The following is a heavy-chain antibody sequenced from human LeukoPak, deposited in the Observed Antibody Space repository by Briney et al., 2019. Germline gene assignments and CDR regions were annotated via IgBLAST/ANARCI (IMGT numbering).Heavy chain of an antibody. CDR2: IWYDGSNK. CDR3: ARSSERPPRPSDY. CDR1: GFTFSSYA. J-gene: IGHJ4*02. Sequence: PGGSLRLSCAASGFTFSSYAMHWVRQAPGKGLEWVAVIWYDGSNKYYADSVKGRFTISRDNSKNTLYLQMNSLRAEDTAVYYCARSSERPPRPSDYWGQGTLVTVSS. V-gene: IGHV3-33*08.